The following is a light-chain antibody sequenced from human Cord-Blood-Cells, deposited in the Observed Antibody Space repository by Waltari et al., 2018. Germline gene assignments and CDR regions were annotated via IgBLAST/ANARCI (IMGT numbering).Light chain of an antibody. Sequence: QSALTQPASVSGSQGQSLTISCTGTSSDVGGYNCVSWYQHHPGKAPKLRIYDVSNRPSGVSNRFSGSKSGNTASLTISGLQAEDEADYYCSSYTSSSTVVFGGGTKLTVL. J-gene: IGLJ2*01. CDR3: SSYTSSSTVV. CDR1: SSDVGGYNC. V-gene: IGLV2-14*03. CDR2: DVS.